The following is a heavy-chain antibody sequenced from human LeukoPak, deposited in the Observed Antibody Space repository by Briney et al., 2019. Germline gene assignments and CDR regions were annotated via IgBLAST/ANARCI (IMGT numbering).Heavy chain of an antibody. V-gene: IGHV4-34*01. D-gene: IGHD3-22*01. Sequence: IGEINHSGSTNYNPSLKSRVTISVDTSKNQFSLKLSSVTAADTAVYYCARDFYYDSSGQNLWGQGTLVTVSS. J-gene: IGHJ4*02. CDR2: INHSGST. CDR3: ARDFYYDSSGQNL.